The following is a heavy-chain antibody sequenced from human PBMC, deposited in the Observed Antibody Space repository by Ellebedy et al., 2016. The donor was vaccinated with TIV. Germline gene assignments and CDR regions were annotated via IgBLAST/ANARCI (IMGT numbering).Heavy chain of an antibody. Sequence: GESLKISCAASGFTFSSYWMHWVRQAPGKGLVWVSRINSDGSSTSYADSVKGRFTISRDNAKNTLYLQMNSLRAEDTAVYYCARDYGDYSWDYWGQGTLVTVSS. CDR2: INSDGSST. V-gene: IGHV3-74*01. D-gene: IGHD4-17*01. CDR1: GFTFSSYW. J-gene: IGHJ4*02. CDR3: ARDYGDYSWDY.